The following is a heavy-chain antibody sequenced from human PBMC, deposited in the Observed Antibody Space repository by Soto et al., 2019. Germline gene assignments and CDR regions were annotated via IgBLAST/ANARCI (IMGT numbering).Heavy chain of an antibody. CDR3: ARGQEVGAHFFDS. CDR1: GFTFSKFD. D-gene: IGHD2-15*01. J-gene: IGHJ4*02. Sequence: VGSLRLSCEASGFTFSKFDMHWFRQPTGKGLEWVSTIGISGDTYYAVSVKGRFTISRDNAKNSLSLQMNSLRAGDTALYFCARGQEVGAHFFDSWGQGTQVTVSS. V-gene: IGHV3-13*04. CDR2: IGISGDT.